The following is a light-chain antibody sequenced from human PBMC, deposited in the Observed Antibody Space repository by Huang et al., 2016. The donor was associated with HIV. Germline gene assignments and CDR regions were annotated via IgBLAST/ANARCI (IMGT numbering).Light chain of an antibody. Sequence: DIQMTQFPSTLSASVGDRVTITCRASQSISGWLAWYQQKPGKAPKLLIYKASTLETEVPARFSGSGSGTKFTLTSSSLQPDDFATYYCQQYNSYPYTFGQGTKLEIK. CDR1: QSISGW. V-gene: IGKV1-5*03. CDR3: QQYNSYPYT. J-gene: IGKJ2*01. CDR2: KAS.